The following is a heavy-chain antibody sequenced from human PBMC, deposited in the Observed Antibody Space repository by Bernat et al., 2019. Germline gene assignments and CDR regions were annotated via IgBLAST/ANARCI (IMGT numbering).Heavy chain of an antibody. D-gene: IGHD5-18*01. CDR1: GFTFSSYG. CDR2: ISYDGSNK. Sequence: QVQLVESGGGVVQPGRSLRLSCAASGFTFSSYGMHWVRPAPGKGLEWVAVISYDGSNKYYADSVKGRFTISRDNSKNTLYLQMNSLRAEDTAVYYCALWASYGPQTFDYWGQGTLVTVSS. V-gene: IGHV3-30*03. J-gene: IGHJ4*02. CDR3: ALWASYGPQTFDY.